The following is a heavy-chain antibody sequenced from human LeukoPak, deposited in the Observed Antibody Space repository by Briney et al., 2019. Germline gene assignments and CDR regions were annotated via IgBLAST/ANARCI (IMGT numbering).Heavy chain of an antibody. CDR2: IKQDGSEK. CDR1: GLTFSSYW. CDR3: AKDSRYYYDSSGYYKTYYYYYYMDV. J-gene: IGHJ6*03. V-gene: IGHV3-7*01. Sequence: GGSLRLSCAASGLTFSSYWMSWVRQAPGKGLEWVANIKQDGSEKYYADSVKGRFTISRDNSKNTLYLQMNSLRAEDTAVYYCAKDSRYYYDSSGYYKTYYYYYYMDVWGKGTTVTVSS. D-gene: IGHD3-22*01.